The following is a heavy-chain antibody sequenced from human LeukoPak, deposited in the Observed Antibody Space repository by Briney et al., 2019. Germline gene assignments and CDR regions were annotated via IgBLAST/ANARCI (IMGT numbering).Heavy chain of an antibody. V-gene: IGHV3-11*04. Sequence: GGSMRLSCTASGFTFSDFYMSWIRPAPGKGLEWVSYISNSDSLTYYAESVKGRFTISRDNANTSLYLQMNSLRAEDTAVYYCARWRGHGWRVIDYWGQGTLVTVSS. CDR1: GFTFSDFY. J-gene: IGHJ4*02. CDR3: ARWRGHGWRVIDY. CDR2: ISNSDSLT. D-gene: IGHD6-19*01.